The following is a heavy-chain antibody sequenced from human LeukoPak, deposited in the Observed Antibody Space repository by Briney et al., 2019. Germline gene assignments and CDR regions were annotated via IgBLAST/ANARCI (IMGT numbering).Heavy chain of an antibody. CDR3: ARGIYTKTYYDFWSGYFNY. CDR1: GYTFTSYG. V-gene: IGHV1-18*01. D-gene: IGHD3-3*01. J-gene: IGHJ4*02. Sequence: ASVKVSCKASGYTFTSYGISWVRQAPGQGLEWMGWISAYNGNTNYAQKLQGRVTMTTDTSTSTAYMELRSLRSDDTAVYYCARGIYTKTYYDFWSGYFNYWGQGTLVTVSS. CDR2: ISAYNGNT.